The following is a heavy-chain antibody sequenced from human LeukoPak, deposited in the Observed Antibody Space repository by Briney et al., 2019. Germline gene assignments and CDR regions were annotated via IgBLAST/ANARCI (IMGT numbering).Heavy chain of an antibody. J-gene: IGHJ4*02. CDR3: ARHRGAERGDYFDY. D-gene: IGHD3-10*01. Sequence: PSETLSLTCTVSGGSISSSSYYWGWIRQPPGKGLEWIGSIYYSGSTYYNPSLKSRVTISVDTSKNQFSLKLSSVTAADTAVYYCARHRGAERGDYFDYWGQGTLVTVSS. CDR1: GGSISSSSYY. CDR2: IYYSGST. V-gene: IGHV4-39*01.